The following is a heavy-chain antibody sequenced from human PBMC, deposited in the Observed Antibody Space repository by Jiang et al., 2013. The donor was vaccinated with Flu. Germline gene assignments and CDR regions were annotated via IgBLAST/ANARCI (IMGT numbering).Heavy chain of an antibody. CDR2: IYYSGST. D-gene: IGHD4-17*01. CDR1: GGSISSSSYY. J-gene: IGHJ5*02. Sequence: ETLSLTCTVSGGSISSSSYYWGWIRQPPGKGLEWIGSIYYSGSTYYNPSLKSRVTISVDTSKNQFSLKLSSVTAADTAVYYCARDSSFGDYDWFDPWGQGTLVTVSS. V-gene: IGHV4-39*07. CDR3: ARDSSFGDYDWFDP.